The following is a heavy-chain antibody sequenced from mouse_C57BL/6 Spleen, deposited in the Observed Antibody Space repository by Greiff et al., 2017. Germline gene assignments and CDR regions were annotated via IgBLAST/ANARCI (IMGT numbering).Heavy chain of an antibody. J-gene: IGHJ2*01. CDR2: IDPANGNT. CDR1: GFNINNTY. V-gene: IGHV14-3*01. CDR3: ARGSVGDY. Sequence: VQLQQPVAELVRPGASVKLSCTASGFNINNTYMHWVKQRPDQGLEWIGRIDPANGNTKYAPKFQGKATITADTSSNTAYLQLSSLTSEDTAIYYCARGSVGDYWGQGTTLTVSS.